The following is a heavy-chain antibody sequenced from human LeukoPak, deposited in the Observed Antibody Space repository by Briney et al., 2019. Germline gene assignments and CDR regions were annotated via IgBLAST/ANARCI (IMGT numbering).Heavy chain of an antibody. CDR3: ARHPWLVLGYCSSTSCYGYFDY. J-gene: IGHJ4*02. CDR2: IDPSDSYT. V-gene: IGHV5-10-1*01. CDR1: GYSFTSYW. D-gene: IGHD2-2*01. Sequence: GESLKISCKGSGYSFTSYWISWVRQMPGKGLEWMGRIDPSDSYTNYSPSFQGHVTISADKSISTAYLQWSSLKASDTAMYYSARHPWLVLGYCSSTSCYGYFDYWGQGTLVTVSS.